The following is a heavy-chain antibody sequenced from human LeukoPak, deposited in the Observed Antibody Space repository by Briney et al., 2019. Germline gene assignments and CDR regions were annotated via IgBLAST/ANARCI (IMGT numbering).Heavy chain of an antibody. CDR3: ARVRTIDYSNYLGWFDP. V-gene: IGHV3-20*01. J-gene: IGHJ5*02. D-gene: IGHD4-11*01. Sequence: GGSLTLSCAPSGFTLDDYAMHWARHAPGEGLEWVIGINWNGGSTGYADSVKGRFTISRDNAKNSLYLQMNSLRAEDTALYHCARVRTIDYSNYLGWFDPWGQGTLVTVSS. CDR1: GFTLDDYA. CDR2: INWNGGST.